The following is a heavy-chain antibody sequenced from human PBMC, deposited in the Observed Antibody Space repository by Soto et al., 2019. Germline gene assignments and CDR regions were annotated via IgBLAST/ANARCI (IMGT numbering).Heavy chain of an antibody. CDR1: GGSISGDYYH. D-gene: IGHD1-1*01. V-gene: IGHV4-30-4*08. J-gene: IGHJ6*02. CDR2: IHFSGSV. Sequence: QVQLQQSGPGLVKPSQTLSLTCTVSGGSISGDYYHWTWIRQSPGKGLEWIGYIHFSGSVLYNPSFKSRPTISVDTSKNQFSLHLRSVTAADTAVYFCAREDDGRDRDYYGLDVWGQGTTVTVSS. CDR3: AREDDGRDRDYYGLDV.